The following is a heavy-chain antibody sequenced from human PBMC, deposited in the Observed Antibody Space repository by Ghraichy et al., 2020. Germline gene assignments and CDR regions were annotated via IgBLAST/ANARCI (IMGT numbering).Heavy chain of an antibody. CDR3: ARGERVVPAAEYYYDSSGSNYYYYGMDV. D-gene: IGHD3-22*01. CDR2: INHSGST. J-gene: IGHJ6*02. V-gene: IGHV4-34*01. Sequence: SETLSLTCAVYGGSFSGYYWSWIRQPPGKGLEWIGEINHSGSTNYNPSLKSRVTISVDTSKNQFSLKLSSVTAADTAVYYCARGERVVPAAEYYYDSSGSNYYYYGMDVWGQGTTVTVSS. CDR1: GGSFSGYY.